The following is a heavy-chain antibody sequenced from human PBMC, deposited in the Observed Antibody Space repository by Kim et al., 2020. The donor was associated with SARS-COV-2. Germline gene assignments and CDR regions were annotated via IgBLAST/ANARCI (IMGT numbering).Heavy chain of an antibody. CDR3: AKGRGPRGGFDY. D-gene: IGHD2-15*01. Sequence: GYAGSVTGRFTISKDNAKNSLYRQMNSLRAEDTALYDCAKGRGPRGGFDYWGQGTLVTVSS. J-gene: IGHJ4*02. V-gene: IGHV3-9*01.